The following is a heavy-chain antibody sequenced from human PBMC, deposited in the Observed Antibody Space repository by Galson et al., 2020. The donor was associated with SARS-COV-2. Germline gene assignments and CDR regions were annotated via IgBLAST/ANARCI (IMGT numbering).Heavy chain of an antibody. CDR1: GFTFDDYA. J-gene: IGHJ6*02. V-gene: IGHV3-9*01. CDR2: ISWNSGSI. Sequence: GGSLRLSCAASGFTFDDYAMHWVRQAPGKGLEWVSGISWNSGSIGYADSVKGRFTISRDNAKNSLYLQMNSLRAEDTALYYCAKDFSITMVRGVNYGMDVWGQGTTVTVSS. D-gene: IGHD3-10*01. CDR3: AKDFSITMVRGVNYGMDV.